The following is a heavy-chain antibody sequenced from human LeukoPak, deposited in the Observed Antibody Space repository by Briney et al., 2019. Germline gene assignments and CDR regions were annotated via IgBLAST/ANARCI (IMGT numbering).Heavy chain of an antibody. CDR3: AKVGSLGELSFVRSFDY. Sequence: GGSLRLPCAASGCTVSSYAMIWVRQAPGKGLAWVSAISGSGGSTYYADSVKGRFTISRENSKNTLYLQMNSLRAEDTAVYYCAKVGSLGELSFVRSFDYWGQGTLVTVSS. V-gene: IGHV3-23*01. CDR1: GCTVSSYA. J-gene: IGHJ4*02. D-gene: IGHD3-16*02. CDR2: ISGSGGST.